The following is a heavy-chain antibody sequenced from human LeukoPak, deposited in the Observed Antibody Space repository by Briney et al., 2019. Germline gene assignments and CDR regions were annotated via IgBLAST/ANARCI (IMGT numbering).Heavy chain of an antibody. CDR1: GFTFSDYY. J-gene: IGHJ4*02. V-gene: IGHV3-11*01. CDR3: AKDYYDSSGYYRIQSIYFDY. D-gene: IGHD3-22*01. CDR2: ISSSGSTI. Sequence: GGSLRLSCAASGFTFSDYYMSWIRQAPGKGLEWVSYISSSGSTIYYADSVKGRFTISRDNSKNTLYLQMNSLRAEDTAVYYCAKDYYDSSGYYRIQSIYFDYWGQGTLVTVSS.